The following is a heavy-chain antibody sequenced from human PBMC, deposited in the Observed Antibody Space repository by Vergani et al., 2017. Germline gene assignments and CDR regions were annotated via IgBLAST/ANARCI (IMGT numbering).Heavy chain of an antibody. J-gene: IGHJ6*03. V-gene: IGHV1-2*02. CDR1: GYTFTGYY. CDR2: INPNSGGT. CDR3: ARDRDCSSTSCYTSNYFYYMDV. D-gene: IGHD2-2*02. Sequence: QVQLVQSGAEVKKPGASVKVSCKASGYTFTGYYMHWVRQAPGQGLEWMGWINPNSGGTNYAQKFQGRVTMARDTSISTAYMELSRLRSDDTAVYYCARDRDCSSTSCYTSNYFYYMDVWGKGTTVTVSS.